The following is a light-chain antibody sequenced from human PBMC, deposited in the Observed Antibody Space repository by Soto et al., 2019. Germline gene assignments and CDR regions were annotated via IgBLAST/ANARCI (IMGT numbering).Light chain of an antibody. CDR2: AAS. Sequence: DIVMTQSPATLSVSPGERATLSCRASQYVSSYLAWYQQKPGQAPRLLIYAASTRATGVPDRFSGGGSGTEFTLTISSLQPDDFAVYYCQQYSNWPLTFCGGTKVEIK. V-gene: IGKV3-15*01. CDR1: QYVSSY. CDR3: QQYSNWPLT. J-gene: IGKJ4*01.